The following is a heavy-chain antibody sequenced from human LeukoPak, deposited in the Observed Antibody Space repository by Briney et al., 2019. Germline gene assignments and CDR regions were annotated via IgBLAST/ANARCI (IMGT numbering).Heavy chain of an antibody. CDR3: AKDRGTTVTHGYFDY. Sequence: GGSLRLSCAASGFTFSSYAMSWVRQAPGKGLEWVSGISGSGGSTYCADSVKGRFTISRDNSKNTLYLQMNSLRAEDTAVYYCAKDRGTTVTHGYFDYWGQGTLVTVSS. V-gene: IGHV3-23*01. J-gene: IGHJ4*02. CDR1: GFTFSSYA. D-gene: IGHD4-17*01. CDR2: ISGSGGST.